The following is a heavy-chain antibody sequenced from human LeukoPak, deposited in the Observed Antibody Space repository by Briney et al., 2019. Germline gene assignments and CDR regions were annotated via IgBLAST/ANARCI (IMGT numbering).Heavy chain of an antibody. Sequence: SETLSLTCTVSGGSISKYYWSWIRQSPGKGLEWIGYIYYTGSTNSNPSLKSRVTISVDTSKNQFSLRLTSVTAADTAVYYCARDAYGSGSYYLNWFDPWGQGTLVTVSS. CDR3: ARDAYGSGSYYLNWFDP. CDR2: IYYTGST. V-gene: IGHV4-59*01. D-gene: IGHD3-10*01. J-gene: IGHJ5*02. CDR1: GGSISKYY.